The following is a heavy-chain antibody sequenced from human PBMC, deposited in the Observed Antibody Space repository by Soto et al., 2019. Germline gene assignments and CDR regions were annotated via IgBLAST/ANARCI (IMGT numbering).Heavy chain of an antibody. J-gene: IGHJ6*02. CDR2: IWYDGSNK. Sequence: GGSLRLSCAASGFTFSSYGMHWVRQAPGKGLEWVAVIWYDGSNKYYADSVKGRFTISRDNSKNTLYLQMNSLRAEDTAVYYCARGGYGSHVYYYYGMDVWGQGTTVTVSS. V-gene: IGHV3-33*01. CDR1: GFTFSSYG. CDR3: ARGGYGSHVYYYYGMDV. D-gene: IGHD5-18*01.